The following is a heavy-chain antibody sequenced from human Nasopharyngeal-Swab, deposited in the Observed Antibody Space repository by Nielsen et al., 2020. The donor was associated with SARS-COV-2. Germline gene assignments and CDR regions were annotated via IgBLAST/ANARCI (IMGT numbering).Heavy chain of an antibody. D-gene: IGHD3-22*01. CDR3: AKDGGRSITMINDAFDI. CDR1: GFTFSSYA. Sequence: GSLRLSCAASGFTFSSYAMSWVRQAPGKGLEWVSAISGSGGSTYYADSVKGRFTISRDNSKNTLYLQMNSLRAEDTAVYYCAKDGGRSITMINDAFDIWGQGTMVTVSS. CDR2: ISGSGGST. V-gene: IGHV3-23*01. J-gene: IGHJ3*02.